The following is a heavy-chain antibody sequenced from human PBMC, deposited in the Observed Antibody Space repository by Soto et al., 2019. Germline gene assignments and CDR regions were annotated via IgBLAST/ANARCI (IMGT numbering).Heavy chain of an antibody. CDR2: ISHTGTT. Sequence: SETLSLTCLVSGFPISSPYSWGWIRQPPGKGLEWIGSISHTGTTSYSPPLTSRVSISVDTSKNQVSLKLTSVTAADTAVYFCARVTMVIRDSDHFGVDVWGHGTTVTVSS. CDR3: ARVTMVIRDSDHFGVDV. CDR1: GFPISSPYS. D-gene: IGHD4-17*01. J-gene: IGHJ6*02. V-gene: IGHV4-38-2*02.